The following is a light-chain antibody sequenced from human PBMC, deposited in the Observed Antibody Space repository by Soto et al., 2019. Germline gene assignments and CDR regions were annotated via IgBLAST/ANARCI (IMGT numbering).Light chain of an antibody. CDR2: DAA. CDR3: QQYNINWT. Sequence: DIQMTQSPSTLSSSLGDRVTITCRASQNINKWVAWYQQKPGKAPNVLIYDAATLESGVPSRFNGIASGTEFSLTISSLKPDDFATYYCQQYNINWTFGQGTKVDIK. V-gene: IGKV1-5*01. J-gene: IGKJ1*01. CDR1: QNINKW.